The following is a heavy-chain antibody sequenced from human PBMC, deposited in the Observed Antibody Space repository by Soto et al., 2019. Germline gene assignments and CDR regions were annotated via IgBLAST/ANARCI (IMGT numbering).Heavy chain of an antibody. CDR3: ARVVPGAEAWFGP. V-gene: IGHV1-18*01. Sequence: ASVKVSCKTSGYTFSNYGITWVRQAPGQPLEWLGWISLYSDGTNYAQKSQGRVSMTTDTSTTTAYMELRSLRSDDTAVYYCARVVPGAEAWFGPWGQGTLVTVSS. D-gene: IGHD2-2*01. J-gene: IGHJ5*02. CDR1: GYTFSNYG. CDR2: ISLYSDGT.